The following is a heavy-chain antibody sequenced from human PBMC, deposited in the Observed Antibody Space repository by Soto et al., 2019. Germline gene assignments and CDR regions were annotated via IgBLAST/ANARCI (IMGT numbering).Heavy chain of an antibody. Sequence: QVQLVQSGAEVKKPGSSVKVSCKASGGTFSSYAISWVRQAPGQGLEWMGGIIPIFGTANYAQKFQGRVTITADEATSTAYMELSRLRSEDTAVYYCARAREYYYGSGSVYYFDYWGQGTLVTVSS. V-gene: IGHV1-69*01. CDR2: IIPIFGTA. D-gene: IGHD3-10*01. J-gene: IGHJ4*02. CDR3: ARAREYYYGSGSVYYFDY. CDR1: GGTFSSYA.